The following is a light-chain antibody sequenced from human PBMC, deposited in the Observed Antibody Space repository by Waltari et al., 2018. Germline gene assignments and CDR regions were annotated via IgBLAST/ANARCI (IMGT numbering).Light chain of an antibody. CDR2: DAY. V-gene: IGKV3-11*01. CDR1: QSVSTF. J-gene: IGKJ5*01. Sequence: SCGARQSVSTFLACDKQKRGQAPRLLIYDAYTGATGIPARFSGSGCGTDFTLTISSLEPEDFAVYDGQQRKTWPITFGQGTRLEIK. CDR3: QQRKTWPIT.